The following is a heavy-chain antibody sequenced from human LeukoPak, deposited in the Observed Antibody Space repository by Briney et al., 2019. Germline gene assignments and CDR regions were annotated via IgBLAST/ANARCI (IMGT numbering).Heavy chain of an antibody. CDR2: INPNSGGT. J-gene: IGHJ4*02. D-gene: IGHD5-18*01. Sequence: ASVKVSCKASGYTFSGYYMHWVRQAPGQGLEWMGWINPNSGGTNYAQKFQGRVTMTRDTSISTAYMELSRLRSDDTAVYYCARDLEAGYSYGYDYWGQGTLVTVSS. CDR1: GYTFSGYY. CDR3: ARDLEAGYSYGYDY. V-gene: IGHV1-2*02.